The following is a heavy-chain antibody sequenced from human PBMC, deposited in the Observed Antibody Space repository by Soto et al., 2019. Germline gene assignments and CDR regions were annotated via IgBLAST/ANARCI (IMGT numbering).Heavy chain of an antibody. V-gene: IGHV5-10-1*01. Sequence: GKGLEWMGRIDPSDSYTNYSPSFQGHVTISADKSISTAYLQRSSLKASDTAMYYCARPGGISAAGTYYYFSGMEVWGQGTTDPGS. CDR2: IDPSDSYT. CDR3: ARPGGISAAGTYYYFSGMEV. D-gene: IGHD6-13*01. J-gene: IGHJ6*02.